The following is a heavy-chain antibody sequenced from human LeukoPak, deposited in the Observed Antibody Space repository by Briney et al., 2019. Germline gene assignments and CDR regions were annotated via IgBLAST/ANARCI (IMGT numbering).Heavy chain of an antibody. J-gene: IGHJ4*02. Sequence: GGSLRLSCAASGFTLSSYWMNWVRQAPGKGLEWEANIKQDGSEKYYVDSVKGRFTISRDNANNALYLQMSSLRAEDTAVYYCASGTGRIPNAYWGLGTLVTVSS. CDR1: GFTLSSYW. D-gene: IGHD1-14*01. CDR2: IKQDGSEK. CDR3: ASGTGRIPNAY. V-gene: IGHV3-7*02.